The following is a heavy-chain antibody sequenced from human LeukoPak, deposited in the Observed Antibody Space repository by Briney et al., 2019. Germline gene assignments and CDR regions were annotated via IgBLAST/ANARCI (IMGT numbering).Heavy chain of an antibody. J-gene: IGHJ4*02. CDR1: GFTFDDYA. CDR3: ARGSRGYSGYGDY. Sequence: PGGSLRLSCAASGFTFDDYAMHWVRQAPGKGLEWVSGISWNSGGIGYADSVKGRFTISRDNAKNSLYLQMNSLRAEDTAVYHCARGSRGYSGYGDYWGQGTLVTVSS. D-gene: IGHD5-12*01. CDR2: ISWNSGGI. V-gene: IGHV3-9*01.